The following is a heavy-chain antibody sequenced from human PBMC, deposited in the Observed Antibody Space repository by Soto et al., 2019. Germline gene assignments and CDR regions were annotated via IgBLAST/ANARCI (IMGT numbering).Heavy chain of an antibody. CDR1: GYTFTSYG. J-gene: IGHJ4*02. CDR2: ISAYYGNT. CDR3: ARFHSVVVIDDY. V-gene: IGHV1-18*01. D-gene: IGHD2-21*01. Sequence: ASVKVSCKASGYTFTSYGISWVRQAPGQGLEWMGWISAYYGNTNYAQKLQGRVTMTTDTSTSTAYMELRSLRSDDTAVYYCARFHSVVVIDDYWGQGTLVTVSS.